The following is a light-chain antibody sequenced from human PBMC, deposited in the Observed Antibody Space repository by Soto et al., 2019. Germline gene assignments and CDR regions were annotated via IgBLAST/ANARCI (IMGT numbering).Light chain of an antibody. CDR3: TSYTSTIPYV. CDR1: SNDGGGYNY. V-gene: IGLV2-14*01. Sequence: QSALTQPASVSGSPGQSITISCTGSSNDGGGYNYVSWYQQHPGQAPKLIIYEVSDRPSGVSPRFSGSKSGNTASLTISGLQVEDEADYFCTSYTSTIPYVFGSGTKVTVL. CDR2: EVS. J-gene: IGLJ1*01.